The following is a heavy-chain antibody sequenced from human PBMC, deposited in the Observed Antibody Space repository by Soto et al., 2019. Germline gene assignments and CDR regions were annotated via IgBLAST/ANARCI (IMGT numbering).Heavy chain of an antibody. D-gene: IGHD6-6*01. V-gene: IGHV3-23*01. J-gene: IGHJ3*01. CDR3: ARVEGTARNAFDV. CDR1: VFTFSIYV. Sequence: WWSLRLSCSASVFTFSIYVMTWFRQAPGKGLEWVSAVSGSAGSTYYADSVKGRFSISRDNSKNTLYLQMNTLTADDTAVYYCARVEGTARNAFDVWGHGTMVTVSS. CDR2: VSGSAGST.